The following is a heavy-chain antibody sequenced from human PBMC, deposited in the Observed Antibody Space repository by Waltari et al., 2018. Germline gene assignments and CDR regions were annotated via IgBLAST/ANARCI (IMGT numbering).Heavy chain of an antibody. CDR3: TSIRYFDWLLPGY. CDR1: GFTFGDYA. Sequence: EVQLVESGGGLVQPGRSLRLSCTASGFTFGDYAMSWFRQAPGKGLEGVGFIRSKVDGGTTEYAASVKGRFTSSRDDSKSIAYLQMNSLKTEDTAVYYCTSIRYFDWLLPGYWGQGTLVTVSS. V-gene: IGHV3-49*03. D-gene: IGHD3-9*01. CDR2: IRSKVDGGTT. J-gene: IGHJ4*02.